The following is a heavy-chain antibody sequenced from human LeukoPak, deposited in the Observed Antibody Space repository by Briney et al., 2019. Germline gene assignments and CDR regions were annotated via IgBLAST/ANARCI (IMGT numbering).Heavy chain of an antibody. J-gene: IGHJ6*02. V-gene: IGHV3-7*03. CDR2: IKQDGSEK. Sequence: PGGSLRLSCAASTFTFSNYWMSWVRQAPGKGLEWVANIKQDGSEKYYVDSVKGRFTISRDNSKNTLFLQMNSLRAEDTAPYYCAKSVAIYFYYGLDVWGQGTTVAVSS. D-gene: IGHD3-3*01. CDR1: TFTFSNYW. CDR3: AKSVAIYFYYGLDV.